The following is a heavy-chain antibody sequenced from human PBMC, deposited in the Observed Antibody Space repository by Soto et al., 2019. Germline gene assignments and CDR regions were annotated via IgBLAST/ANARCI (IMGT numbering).Heavy chain of an antibody. J-gene: IGHJ4*02. D-gene: IGHD2-2*01. CDR2: ISYDGRNK. V-gene: IGHV3-30*03. CDR1: GFNFSHYG. CDR3: ARYRGKYQCPIGY. Sequence: QVQLVEYGGGVVQPGRYLSLSCAAAGFNFSHYGIHWVRQAPGKGLEWLAVISYDGRNKQYAESVKGRFTVSRDTSKNSLYLQQNSLRVEDTAVYVFARYRGKYQCPIGYWGQGTLATVSS.